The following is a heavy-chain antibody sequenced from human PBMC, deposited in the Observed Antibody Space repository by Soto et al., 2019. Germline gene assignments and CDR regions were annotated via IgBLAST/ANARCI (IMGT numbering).Heavy chain of an antibody. J-gene: IGHJ4*02. V-gene: IGHV4-59*01. Sequence: ASETLSLTCTVSGGSISSYYWSWIRQPPGKGLEWIGYIYYSGSTNYNPSLKSRVTISVDTSKNQFSLKLSSVTAADTAVYYCARGGYSYGYVLDYWGQGTLVTVSS. CDR2: IYYSGST. D-gene: IGHD5-18*01. CDR3: ARGGYSYGYVLDY. CDR1: GGSISSYY.